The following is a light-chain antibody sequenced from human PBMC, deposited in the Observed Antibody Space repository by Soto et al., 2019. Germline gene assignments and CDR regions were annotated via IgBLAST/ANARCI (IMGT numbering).Light chain of an antibody. CDR2: EGS. Sequence: QSALTQPASVSGSPGQSITISCTGTSSDDGSYNLVSWYQQHPGKAHKLKIYEGSKRPSGVSNRFSGSKSGNTASLTISGLQAEDEADYYCCSYAGSSTYVFGTGTKVTVL. V-gene: IGLV2-23*01. CDR1: SSDDGSYNL. J-gene: IGLJ1*01. CDR3: CSYAGSSTYV.